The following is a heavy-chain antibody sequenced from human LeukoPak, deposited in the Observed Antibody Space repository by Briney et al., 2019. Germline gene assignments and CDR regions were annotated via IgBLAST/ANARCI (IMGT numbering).Heavy chain of an antibody. CDR3: ARGGPEYCSGGSCFYFDY. J-gene: IGHJ4*02. D-gene: IGHD2-15*01. CDR1: GFTFSSYA. V-gene: IGHV3-30*04. CDR2: ISYDGSNK. Sequence: PGGSLRLSCAASGFTFSSYAMHWARQAPGKGLEWVAVISYDGSNKYYADSVKGRFTISRDNSKNTLYLQMNSLRAEDTAVYYCARGGPEYCSGGSCFYFDYWGRGTLVTVSS.